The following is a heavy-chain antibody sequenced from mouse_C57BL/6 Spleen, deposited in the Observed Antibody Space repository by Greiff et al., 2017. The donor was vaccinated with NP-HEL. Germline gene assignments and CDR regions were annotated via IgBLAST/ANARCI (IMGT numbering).Heavy chain of an antibody. CDR2: IYPRSGNT. Sequence: QVQLQQSGAELARPGASVKLSCKASGYTFTSYGISWVKQRTGQGLEWIGEIYPRSGNTYYNEKFKGKATLTADKSSSTAYMELRSLTSEDSAVYFCASGEETLYYYAMDYWGQGTSVTVSS. CDR3: ASGEETLYYYAMDY. V-gene: IGHV1-81*01. J-gene: IGHJ4*01. CDR1: GYTFTSYG.